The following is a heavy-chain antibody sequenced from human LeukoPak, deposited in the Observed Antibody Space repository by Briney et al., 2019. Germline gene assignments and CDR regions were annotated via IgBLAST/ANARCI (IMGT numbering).Heavy chain of an antibody. D-gene: IGHD3-22*01. CDR3: ARLFPSYYYDSSGYYYLDY. J-gene: IGHJ4*02. V-gene: IGHV1-3*01. CDR1: GYTSTSYA. CDR2: INAGNGNT. Sequence: ASVKVSCKASGYTSTSYAMHWVRQAPGQRLEWMGWINAGNGNTKYSQKFQGRVTITRDTSASTAYMELSSLRSEDTAVYYCARLFPSYYYDSSGYYYLDYWGQGTLVTVSS.